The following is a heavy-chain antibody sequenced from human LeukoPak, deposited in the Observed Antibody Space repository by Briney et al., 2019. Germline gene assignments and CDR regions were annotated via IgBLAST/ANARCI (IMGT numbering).Heavy chain of an antibody. V-gene: IGHV4-61*02. D-gene: IGHD3-10*01. CDR3: ARGLHNYYGSGSYNY. CDR2: IYTSGST. Sequence: SETLSLTCTVSGGSISSGSYYWSWIRQPAGKGLEWIGRIYTSGSTNYNPSLKSRVTISVDTSKNQFSLKLSSVTAADTAVYYCARGLHNYYGSGSYNYWGQGTLVTVSS. CDR1: GGSISSGSYY. J-gene: IGHJ4*02.